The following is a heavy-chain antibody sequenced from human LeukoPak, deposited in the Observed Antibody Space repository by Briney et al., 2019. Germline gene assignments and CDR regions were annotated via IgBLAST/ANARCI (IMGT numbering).Heavy chain of an antibody. J-gene: IGHJ4*02. Sequence: PGGSLRLSCAASGFTFRSYGMSWVRQAPGKGLEWVSAISGSGGSTYYADSVKGRFTISRDNSKNTLYLQMNSLRAEDTAVYYCAKAHRGDSGSYLIGRRAVDYWGQGTLVTVSS. CDR3: AKAHRGDSGSYLIGRRAVDY. CDR1: GFTFRSYG. CDR2: ISGSGGST. V-gene: IGHV3-23*01. D-gene: IGHD1-26*01.